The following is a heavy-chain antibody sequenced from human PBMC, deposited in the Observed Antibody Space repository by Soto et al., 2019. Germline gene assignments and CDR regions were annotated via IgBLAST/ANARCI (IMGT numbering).Heavy chain of an antibody. CDR1: GFNVKTTY. CDR3: AREYSYSYPA. V-gene: IGHV3-53*01. CDR2: IHNSGAT. Sequence: GGSLRLSCAASGFNVKTTYMTWVRQAPGEGLEWVSVIHNSGATYYADSVKDRFTISKDNSKNTVYLQMSSLRAEDTAMYYCAREYSYSYPAWGQGTLVTVSS. D-gene: IGHD2-21*01. J-gene: IGHJ1*01.